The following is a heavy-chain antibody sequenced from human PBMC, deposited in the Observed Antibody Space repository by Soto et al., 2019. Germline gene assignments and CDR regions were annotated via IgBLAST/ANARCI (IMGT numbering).Heavy chain of an antibody. D-gene: IGHD2-2*01. V-gene: IGHV4-39*01. Sequence: QLQLQESGPGLVKPSETLSLTCTVSGGSISSSSYYWGWIRQPPGKGLEWIGSIYYSGSTYYNPSLKSRVTISVDTSKNQFSLKLRSVTAADTAVYYCASIYCSSTSCYDLVLWSVGYFDYWGQGTLVTVSS. CDR1: GGSISSSSYY. J-gene: IGHJ4*02. CDR2: IYYSGST. CDR3: ASIYCSSTSCYDLVLWSVGYFDY.